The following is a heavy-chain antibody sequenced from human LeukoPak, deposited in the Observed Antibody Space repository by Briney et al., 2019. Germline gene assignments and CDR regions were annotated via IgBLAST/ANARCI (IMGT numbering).Heavy chain of an antibody. V-gene: IGHV4-34*01. CDR1: GVSFNDYY. J-gene: IGHJ4*02. CDR2: INHSGYT. CDR3: TRMTTGHDY. D-gene: IGHD4-17*01. Sequence: SETLSLTCAVSGVSFNDYYWSWVRQTPGKGLEWIGEINHSGYTNDSPSLKSRVTLSIDTSRKQFSLNLRSVTAADSGIYYCTRMTTGHDYWGQGTLVTVSS.